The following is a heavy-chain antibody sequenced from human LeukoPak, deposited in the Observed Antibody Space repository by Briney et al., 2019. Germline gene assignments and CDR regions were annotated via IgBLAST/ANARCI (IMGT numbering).Heavy chain of an antibody. V-gene: IGHV5-51*01. D-gene: IGHD4-17*01. CDR3: ARQEEDYGDYGGFDY. Sequence: ESLKISCKGSGYSFTSYWIGWVRQMPGKGLEWMGIIYPGDSDTRYSPSFQGQVTISADKSISTAYLQWSSLKASDTAMYYCARQEEDYGDYGGFDYWGQGTLVTVSS. CDR1: GYSFTSYW. CDR2: IYPGDSDT. J-gene: IGHJ4*02.